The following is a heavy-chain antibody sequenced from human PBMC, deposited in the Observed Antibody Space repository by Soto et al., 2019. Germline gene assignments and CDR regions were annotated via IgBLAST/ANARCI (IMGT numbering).Heavy chain of an antibody. CDR1: GFTFSDHF. CDR2: SRSKADNHIT. J-gene: IGHJ4*02. D-gene: IGHD7-27*01. CDR3: ARDSPSCRANCYFDN. V-gene: IGHV3-72*01. Sequence: GGSLRLSCAASGFTFSDHFMNWVRQAPGKGLEWVGRSRSKADNHITEYAASVKGRFSISRDDSKNSLYLQMNSLKIEDTAVYFCARDSPSCRANCYFDNWGQGTLVTVSS.